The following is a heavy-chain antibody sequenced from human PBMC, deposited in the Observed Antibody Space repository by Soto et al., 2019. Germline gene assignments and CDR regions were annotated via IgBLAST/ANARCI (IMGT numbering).Heavy chain of an antibody. CDR3: ARNWNDSLALKY. Sequence: SVKVSFKASGGTFISYAISWVRQAPGQGLEWMGGIIPIFGTANYAQKFQGRVTITADKSTSTAYMELSSLRSEDTAVYYCARNWNDSLALKYWGQGTLVTVSS. CDR1: GGTFISYA. V-gene: IGHV1-69*06. D-gene: IGHD1-1*01. CDR2: IIPIFGTA. J-gene: IGHJ4*02.